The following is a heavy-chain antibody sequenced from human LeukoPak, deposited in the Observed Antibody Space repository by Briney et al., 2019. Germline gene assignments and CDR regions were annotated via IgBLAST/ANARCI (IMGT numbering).Heavy chain of an antibody. J-gene: IGHJ4*02. D-gene: IGHD3-10*01. CDR2: ISGFNGNA. Sequence: ASVKVSCKASGYSFTNCGISWVRQAPGQGLEWMGWISGFNGNANFAPKLQDRVTLTTDASTSTAYMELRSLRSDDTAVYYCAKDERSAAAGSAYYLDSWGQGTLVTVSS. V-gene: IGHV1-18*01. CDR3: AKDERSAAAGSAYYLDS. CDR1: GYSFTNCG.